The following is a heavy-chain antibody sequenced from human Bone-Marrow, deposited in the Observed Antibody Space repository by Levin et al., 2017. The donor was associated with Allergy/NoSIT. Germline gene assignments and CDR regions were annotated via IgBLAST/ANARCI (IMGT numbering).Heavy chain of an antibody. Sequence: GGSLRLSCAASGFTFSSYWMHWVRQAPGKGLVWVSRINLDGSSTSYAGSVKGRFAISRDNAKNTLYLQMNSLRAEDTAVYYCARDSYGAFEYWGQGSQVTVSS. CDR2: INLDGSST. CDR3: ARDSYGAFEY. V-gene: IGHV3-74*01. CDR1: GFTFSSYW. J-gene: IGHJ4*02. D-gene: IGHD4-17*01.